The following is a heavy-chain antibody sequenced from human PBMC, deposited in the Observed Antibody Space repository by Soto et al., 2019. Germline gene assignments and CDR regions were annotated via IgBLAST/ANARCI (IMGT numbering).Heavy chain of an antibody. Sequence: AETLSVTCILSDDSINITSYYWGWIRQPPGQGLEWIASIYFSGSTYNNPSLKSRLTVSVDTSKSQFSLKLSSVTAADTALYYCARQRIVEAGTFVDYWGQGSLVTVSS. CDR1: DDSINITSYY. D-gene: IGHD6-13*01. CDR3: ARQRIVEAGTFVDY. J-gene: IGHJ4*02. CDR2: IYFSGST. V-gene: IGHV4-39*01.